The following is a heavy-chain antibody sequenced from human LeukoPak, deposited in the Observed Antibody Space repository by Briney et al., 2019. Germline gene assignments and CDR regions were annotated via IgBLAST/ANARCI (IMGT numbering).Heavy chain of an antibody. CDR2: IYYSGST. J-gene: IGHJ3*02. V-gene: IGHV4-59*08. D-gene: IGHD3-9*01. CDR1: GGSISSYY. CDR3: ARHPRVLRYFDWSTDAFDI. Sequence: PSETLSLTGTVSGGSISSYYWSWIRQPPGKGLEWIGYIYYSGSTNYNPSLKSRVTISVDTSKNQFSLKLSSVTAADTAVYYCARHPRVLRYFDWSTDAFDIWGQGTMVTVSS.